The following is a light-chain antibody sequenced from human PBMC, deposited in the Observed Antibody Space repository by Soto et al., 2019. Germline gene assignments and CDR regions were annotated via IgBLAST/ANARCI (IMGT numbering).Light chain of an antibody. Sequence: EIVMTQSPATLSVSPGQRATLSCRASQSVSGNLAWYQQKPGQAPRLLIYGASTRATGIPARFSGGGSGTDSPLTITSLQSEDFAVYYCQQYNDWPPLTFGPGTKVDIK. CDR1: QSVSGN. CDR3: QQYNDWPPLT. V-gene: IGKV3-15*01. J-gene: IGKJ3*01. CDR2: GAS.